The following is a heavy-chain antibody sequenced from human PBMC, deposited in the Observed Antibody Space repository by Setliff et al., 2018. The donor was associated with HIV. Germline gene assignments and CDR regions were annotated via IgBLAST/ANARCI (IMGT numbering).Heavy chain of an antibody. V-gene: IGHV3-9*03. D-gene: IGHD6-19*01. CDR1: GFTFDDYA. CDR3: AKGVYGSGWYSSSWAYYFDY. J-gene: IGHJ4*02. Sequence: LRLSCAASGFTFDDYAMHWVRQAPGKGLEWVSGISWNSGSIGYADSVKGRFTISRDNAKNSLYLQMNSLRAEDMALYYCAKGVYGSGWYSSSWAYYFDYWGQGTLVTVSS. CDR2: ISWNSGSI.